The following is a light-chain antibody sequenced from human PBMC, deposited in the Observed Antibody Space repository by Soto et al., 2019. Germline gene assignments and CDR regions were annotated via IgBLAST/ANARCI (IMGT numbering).Light chain of an antibody. CDR2: GAS. V-gene: IGKV3-20*01. CDR1: QSVSTNN. CDR3: QQYGRT. J-gene: IGKJ1*01. Sequence: IVLTQSPGTLSSSPGERATLSCRASQSVSTNNLAWYQQRPGQAPRLLIYGASSRATGIPDRFSGSGSGTDFTLTISRLEPEDFAVYYCQQYGRTFGQGTKVDIK.